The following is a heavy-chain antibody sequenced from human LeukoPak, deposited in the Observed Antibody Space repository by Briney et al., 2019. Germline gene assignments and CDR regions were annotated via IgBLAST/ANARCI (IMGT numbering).Heavy chain of an antibody. V-gene: IGHV3-72*01. CDR2: IRNKDTKYVT. CDR3: TRVAPYCGGDCYSRYFDY. Sequence: QPGGSLRLSCAASGFKFSAHYMDWVRQAPGKGLKWVGRIRNKDTKYVTEYAASVKGRFTISRDDSRDLLYLQMNSLKTEDTAMYYCTRVAPYCGGDCYSRYFDYWGQGILVSVSS. D-gene: IGHD2-21*02. CDR1: GFKFSAHY. J-gene: IGHJ4*02.